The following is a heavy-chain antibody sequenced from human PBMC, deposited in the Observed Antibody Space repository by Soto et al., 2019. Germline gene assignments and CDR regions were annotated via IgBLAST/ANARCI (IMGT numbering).Heavy chain of an antibody. V-gene: IGHV4-59*01. CDR1: GGSISSCY. J-gene: IGHJ4*02. D-gene: IGHD1-7*01. Sequence: KPSETLSLTCTVSGGSISSCYWSWIRQPPGKGLEWIGYIYYSGNTNYNPSLKSRVTISVDTSKNQFSLKLSSVTAADTAVYYCGRGEVDRYNWNYGIDYWGQGTLVTVSS. CDR3: GRGEVDRYNWNYGIDY. CDR2: IYYSGNT.